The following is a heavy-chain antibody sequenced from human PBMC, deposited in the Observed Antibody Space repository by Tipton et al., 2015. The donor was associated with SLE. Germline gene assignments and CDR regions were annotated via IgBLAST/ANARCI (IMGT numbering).Heavy chain of an antibody. V-gene: IGHV4-61*09. CDR2: IHASGTT. CDR1: GGSISSHSFY. CDR3: ASGITGTSDY. Sequence: TLSLTCTVSGGSISSHSFYWRWIRQPAGKGLEWIGHIHASGTTDYNPSLKSRVTISIDTSKNLFSLKLSSVTAADTAVYYCASGITGTSDYWGQGTLVTVSS. J-gene: IGHJ4*02. D-gene: IGHD1-7*01.